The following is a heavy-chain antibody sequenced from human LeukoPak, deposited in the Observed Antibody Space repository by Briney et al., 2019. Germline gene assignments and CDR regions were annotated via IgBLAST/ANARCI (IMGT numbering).Heavy chain of an antibody. V-gene: IGHV3-66*01. CDR3: ARDRNWNYDY. J-gene: IGHJ4*02. Sequence: GGSLRLSCEASGFTISSFAMNWVRQAPGKGLEWVSTTYSGGSTYYADSVKGRFIISRDNSKNTLYLQMNSLRAEDTAVYYCARDRNWNYDYWGQGTLVTVSS. CDR1: GFTISSFA. CDR2: TYSGGST. D-gene: IGHD1-7*01.